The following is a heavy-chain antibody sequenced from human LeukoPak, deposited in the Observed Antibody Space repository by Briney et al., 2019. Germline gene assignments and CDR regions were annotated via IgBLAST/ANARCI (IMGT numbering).Heavy chain of an antibody. V-gene: IGHV5-51*01. CDR3: ARLLGGYYSSTSCYVI. D-gene: IGHD2-2*01. J-gene: IGHJ4*02. CDR2: IYPGDSDT. CDR1: GYSFTSYW. Sequence: GESLKISCKGSGYSFTSYWIGWVRQMPGKGLEWMGIIYPGDSDTRYSPPFQGQVTISADKSISTAYLQWSSLKASDTAMYYCARLLGGYYSSTSCYVIWGQGTLVTVSS.